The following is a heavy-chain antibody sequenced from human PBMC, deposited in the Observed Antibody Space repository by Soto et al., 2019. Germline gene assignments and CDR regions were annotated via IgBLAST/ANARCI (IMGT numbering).Heavy chain of an antibody. J-gene: IGHJ5*01. D-gene: IGHD3-22*01. V-gene: IGHV4-59*01. CDR3: ARDRYFYDSRGYYRTLDS. CDR2: IFHSGIT. CDR1: GGSFSNDY. Sequence: SETLSLTCSIAGGSFSNDYWTWIRPTPGKGLEWIGYIFHSGITDYNPSVKSRVTISIDKSRNLFSLTLTSVTAAGTAVYYCARDRYFYDSRGYYRTLDSWGQGTLVTVSS.